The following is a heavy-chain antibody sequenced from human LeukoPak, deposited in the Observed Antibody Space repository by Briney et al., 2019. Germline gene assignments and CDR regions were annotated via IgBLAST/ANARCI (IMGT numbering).Heavy chain of an antibody. CDR3: ARDHNYAFDN. CDR1: GFPFNEYS. J-gene: IGHJ4*02. CDR2: IGISSGNT. V-gene: IGHV3-11*06. D-gene: IGHD1-1*01. Sequence: GGSLRLSCAASGFPFNEYSMNWVRQAPGKGLEWISYIGISSGNTKYADSVKGRFTISGDNAKKSLYPQMNSLRVEDTAVYYCARDHNYAFDNWGQGTLVTVSS.